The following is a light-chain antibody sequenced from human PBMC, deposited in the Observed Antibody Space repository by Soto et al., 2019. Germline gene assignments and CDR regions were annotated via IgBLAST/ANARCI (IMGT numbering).Light chain of an antibody. CDR3: QQSYTTPLT. CDR2: AAS. J-gene: IGKJ4*01. CDR1: QSIVSS. Sequence: DIQMTQSPSSLSASVGDRDTITCRASQSIVSSLNWYQQKPGEAPKLLIYAASSLQSGVPSRFSGSGAGTDFTLTISSLQPEDFATYYCQQSYTTPLTFGGGNKVEIK. V-gene: IGKV1-39*01.